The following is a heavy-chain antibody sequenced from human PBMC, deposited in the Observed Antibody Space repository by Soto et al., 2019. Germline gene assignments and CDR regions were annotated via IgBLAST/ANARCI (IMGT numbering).Heavy chain of an antibody. CDR3: ARGDPTMVRGVTHNWFDP. CDR1: GGSFSGYY. J-gene: IGHJ5*02. D-gene: IGHD3-10*01. V-gene: IGHV4-34*01. CDR2: INHSGST. Sequence: PSETLSLTCAVYGGSFSGYYWSWIRQPPGKGLEWIGEINHSGSTNYNPSLKSRVTISVDTSKNQFSLKLSSVTAADTAVYYCARGDPTMVRGVTHNWFDPWGQGTLVTVSS.